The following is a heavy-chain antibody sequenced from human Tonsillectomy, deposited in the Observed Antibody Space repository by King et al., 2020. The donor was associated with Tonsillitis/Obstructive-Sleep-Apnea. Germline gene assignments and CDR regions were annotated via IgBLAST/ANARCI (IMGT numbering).Heavy chain of an antibody. Sequence: QVQLVQSGAEVKKTGASVKVSCKLSGYTLTELSMHWVRQAPGKGLEWMGGFDPEDGEKIYAQKFQGRVTMTEDTSTATAYMELGSLRSEDTAVYYCATAVPASMGAFDIWGQGTMVTVSS. CDR2: FDPEDGEK. J-gene: IGHJ3*02. CDR1: GYTLTELS. D-gene: IGHD2-2*01. V-gene: IGHV1-24*01. CDR3: ATAVPASMGAFDI.